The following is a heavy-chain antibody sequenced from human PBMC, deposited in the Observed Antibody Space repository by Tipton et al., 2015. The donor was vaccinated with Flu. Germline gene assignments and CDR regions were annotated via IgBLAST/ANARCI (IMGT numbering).Heavy chain of an antibody. J-gene: IGHJ4*02. CDR2: VTPRGDKT. V-gene: IGHV3-23*01. Sequence: SLRLSCAASRFTFSNYMMSWVRQAPGKGLEWVSTVTPRGDKTFYADSVKGRFAISRDNSKNTLFLQMDSLRVEDTATYFCIGGSGAYFSDLFDSWGQGTLVTVSS. CDR1: RFTFSNYM. CDR3: IGGSGAYFSDLFDS. D-gene: IGHD3-10*01.